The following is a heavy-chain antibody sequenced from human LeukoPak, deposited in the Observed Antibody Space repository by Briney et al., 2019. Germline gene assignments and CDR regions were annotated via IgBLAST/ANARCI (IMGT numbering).Heavy chain of an antibody. D-gene: IGHD2-15*01. V-gene: IGHV4-59*01. Sequence: PSETLSLTCTVSGGSIRSYYWTWIRQPPGKGLEWIGYIYYSGSTNYNPSLKSRVTISVDTSKNQFSLKLSSVTAADTAVYYCARDSTALXGGXYXXXXMDVWXXGTTVTVS. CDR2: IYYSGST. CDR3: ARDSTALXGGXYXXXXMDV. J-gene: IGHJ6*02. CDR1: GGSIRSYY.